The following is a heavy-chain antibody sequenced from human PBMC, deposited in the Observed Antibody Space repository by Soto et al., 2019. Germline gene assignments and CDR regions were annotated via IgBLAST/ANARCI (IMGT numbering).Heavy chain of an antibody. Sequence: GGSLRLSCAASGFYFGGYWMHWVRQAPGKGLVWVSFINHDGGRTTYGDFVKGRFTVSRDNAKNTLYLQMDSLTAEDTAVYYCARVNAPDARFPWFDPWGQGTLVTVSS. CDR3: ARVNAPDARFPWFDP. CDR2: INHDGGRT. CDR1: GFYFGGYW. V-gene: IGHV3-74*01. D-gene: IGHD2-2*01. J-gene: IGHJ5*02.